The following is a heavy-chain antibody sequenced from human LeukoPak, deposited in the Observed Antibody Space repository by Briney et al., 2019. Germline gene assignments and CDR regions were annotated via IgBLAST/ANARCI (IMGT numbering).Heavy chain of an antibody. CDR2: IYYSGST. J-gene: IGHJ6*03. CDR3: AREIYDILTGYSGDYYMDV. D-gene: IGHD3-9*01. Sequence: KSSETLSLTCTVSGGSINSGNHYWGWIRQSPGKGLEWIGNIYYSGSTYYNPSLKSRVTLSIDTSKNQFSLRLSSVTAADTAVYFCAREIYDILTGYSGDYYMDVWGKGTTVTISS. V-gene: IGHV4-39*07. CDR1: GGSINSGNHY.